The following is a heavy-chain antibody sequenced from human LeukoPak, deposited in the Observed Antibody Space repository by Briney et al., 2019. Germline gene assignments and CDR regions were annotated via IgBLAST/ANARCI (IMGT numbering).Heavy chain of an antibody. Sequence: GGSLRLSCAASGFTFSSYAMSWVRQAPGKGLEWVSAIGGSGGSTYYANSVKGRFTISRDNSKNTLYLQMNSLRAKDTAVYYCAVKDRGYSYGYASVWGQGTLVTVSS. D-gene: IGHD5-18*01. CDR1: GFTFSSYA. J-gene: IGHJ4*02. CDR2: IGGSGGST. V-gene: IGHV3-23*01. CDR3: AVKDRGYSYGYASV.